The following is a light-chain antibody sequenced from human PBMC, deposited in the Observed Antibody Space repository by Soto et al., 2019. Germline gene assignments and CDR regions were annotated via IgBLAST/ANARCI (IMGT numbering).Light chain of an antibody. V-gene: IGLV2-14*03. CDR1: SSDVGGYNY. CDR2: DVI. CDR3: SSETSSSTYVV. Sequence: QSALTQPASVSGSPGQSITISCTGTSSDVGGYNYVSWYQQHPGKAPKLMIYDVINRPSGVSNRFSGSKSGNSASLTSSGLQAEDEADYSCSSETSSSTYVVFGGGTKLTV. J-gene: IGLJ2*01.